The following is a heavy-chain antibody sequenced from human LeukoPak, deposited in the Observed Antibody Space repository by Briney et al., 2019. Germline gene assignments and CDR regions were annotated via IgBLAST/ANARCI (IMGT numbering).Heavy chain of an antibody. CDR2: VDNDGINT. D-gene: IGHD2-2*01. Sequence: PGGSLRLSCAGSGFTFSGYWMHWVRQAPGKGLVWVSRVDNDGINTIYADSVKGRFTISRDNSKNTLYLQMNSLRAEDTAVYYCAREWGVPAAIWDVFDIWGQGTMVTVSS. V-gene: IGHV3-74*01. J-gene: IGHJ3*02. CDR3: AREWGVPAAIWDVFDI. CDR1: GFTFSGYW.